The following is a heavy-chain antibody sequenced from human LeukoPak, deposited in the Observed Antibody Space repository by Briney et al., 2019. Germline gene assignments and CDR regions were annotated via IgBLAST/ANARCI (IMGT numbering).Heavy chain of an antibody. CDR2: INHSGST. J-gene: IGHJ6*02. D-gene: IGHD3-3*01. CDR1: GGSFSGYY. Sequence: SETLSLTCAVYGGSFSGYYWSWIRQPPGKGLEWIGEINHSGSTNYNPSLKSRVTISVDTSKNQFSLKLSSVTAADTAVYYCARGSDPYDFWSGYYYYYYGMDLWGQGTTVTVSS. CDR3: ARGSDPYDFWSGYYYYYYGMDL. V-gene: IGHV4-34*01.